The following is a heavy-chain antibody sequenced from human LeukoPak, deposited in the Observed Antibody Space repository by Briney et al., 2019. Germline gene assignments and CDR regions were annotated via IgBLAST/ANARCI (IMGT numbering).Heavy chain of an antibody. D-gene: IGHD3-10*01. V-gene: IGHV3-23*01. Sequence: GGSLRLSCAASGFTFSSYAMSWVRQAPGKGLEWVSAISGSGGSTYYADSVKGRFTISRDNAKNTLYLQMNSLRAEDTAVYYCAKVKSTMVRGVIIHDAFDIWGQGTMVTVSS. CDR3: AKVKSTMVRGVIIHDAFDI. CDR1: GFTFSSYA. J-gene: IGHJ3*02. CDR2: ISGSGGST.